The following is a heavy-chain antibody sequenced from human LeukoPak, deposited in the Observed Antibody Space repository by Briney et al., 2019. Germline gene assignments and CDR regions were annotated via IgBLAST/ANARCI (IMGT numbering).Heavy chain of an antibody. J-gene: IGHJ3*02. V-gene: IGHV3-21*01. D-gene: IGHD4-23*01. CDR1: GFTLSPYA. CDR2: ISSSSSDI. Sequence: PGGSLRLSCTGSGFTLSPYAMNWVRRAPGQGLEWVSSISSSSSDIYYTDSVKGRFTISRDNAKNSLYLQMNSLRAEDTAVYYCVTDYGGSSGAFDIWGQGTMVTVSS. CDR3: VTDYGGSSGAFDI.